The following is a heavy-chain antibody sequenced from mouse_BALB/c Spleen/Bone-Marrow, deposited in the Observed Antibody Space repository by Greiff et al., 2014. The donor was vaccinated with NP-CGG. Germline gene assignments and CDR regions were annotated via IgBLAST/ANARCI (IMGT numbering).Heavy chain of an antibody. CDR3: AREGWLLRFDY. CDR2: INPYNDGT. D-gene: IGHD2-3*01. J-gene: IGHJ2*01. V-gene: IGHV1-14*01. Sequence: EVQLQQSGPELVKPGASVKMSCKASGYTFNAYVMHWVKQKPGQGLEWIGYINPYNDGTNYIEKFKGKATLTSDIPSSTAYMELSSLTSEDSAVYYCAREGWLLRFDYWGQGTTLTVSS. CDR1: GYTFNAYV.